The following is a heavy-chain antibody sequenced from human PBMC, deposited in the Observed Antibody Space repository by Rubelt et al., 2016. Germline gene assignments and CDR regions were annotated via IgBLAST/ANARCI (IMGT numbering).Heavy chain of an antibody. D-gene: IGHD3-10*01. Sequence: QLHLQESGPGLVKPSETLSLSCSVSGGSLSSRSYYWGWIRQPPGKGLEWIGSIYYSGSTYYNPSLKSRVTISVDTSKNQFSLKLSSVTAADTAVYYCARDMGTMVDYYYSGMDVWGQGTTVTVSS. CDR2: IYYSGST. V-gene: IGHV4-39*07. CDR1: GGSLSSRSYY. CDR3: ARDMGTMVDYYYSGMDV. J-gene: IGHJ6*02.